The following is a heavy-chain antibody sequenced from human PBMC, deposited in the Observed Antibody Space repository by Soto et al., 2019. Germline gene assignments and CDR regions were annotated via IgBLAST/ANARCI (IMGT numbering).Heavy chain of an antibody. J-gene: IGHJ4*02. CDR3: ARDWSSAVAATRGFHY. V-gene: IGHV3-66*01. D-gene: IGHD2-15*01. Sequence: EVQLVESGGGLVQPGGSLRLSCAASGFTVSSNYMSWVRQAPGKGLEWVSVIYSGGSTYYADSVKGRFTISRDNSKNTLYLQMNSLRAEDTAVYYCARDWSSAVAATRGFHYWGQGTLVTVSS. CDR2: IYSGGST. CDR1: GFTVSSNY.